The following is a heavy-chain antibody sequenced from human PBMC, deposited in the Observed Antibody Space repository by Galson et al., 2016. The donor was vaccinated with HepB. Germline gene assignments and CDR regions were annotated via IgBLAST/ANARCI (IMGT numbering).Heavy chain of an antibody. CDR2: INGDGENK. CDR3: ARGIGVESKRALDH. D-gene: IGHD2-21*01. J-gene: IGHJ4*02. Sequence: SLRLSCAASGFTFSDYWIHWVRQAPGKGLVWVSHINGDGENKNYANIVKGRFTISRDSAKKMVHLQMSGLSADDTAVYYCARGIGVESKRALDHWGQGTLVTVSS. V-gene: IGHV3-74*01. CDR1: GFTFSDYW.